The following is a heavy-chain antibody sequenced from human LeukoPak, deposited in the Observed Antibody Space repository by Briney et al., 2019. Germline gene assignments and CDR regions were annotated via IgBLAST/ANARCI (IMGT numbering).Heavy chain of an antibody. J-gene: IGHJ6*02. CDR3: ARTPSGVVSGWGMAV. CDR2: IYHSGST. Sequence: TSETLSLTCAVSGGSISSSNWWSWVRQPPGKGLEWIGEIYHSGSTNYNPSLKSRVTISVDKSKNQFSLKLSSVTAADTAVYYCARTPSGVVSGWGMAVWGQGTTVTVSS. V-gene: IGHV4-4*02. D-gene: IGHD3-16*01. CDR1: GGSISSSNW.